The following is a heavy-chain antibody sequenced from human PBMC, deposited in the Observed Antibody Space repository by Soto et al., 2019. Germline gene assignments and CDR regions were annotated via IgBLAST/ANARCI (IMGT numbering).Heavy chain of an antibody. J-gene: IGHJ3*02. Sequence: GGSLRLSCAASGFTFSNAWMNWVRQAPGKGLEWVGRIKSKTDGGTTDYAAPVKGRFTISRDDSKNTLYLQMNSLKTEDTAVYYCTTEDPITMIVVVTPMDAFDIWGQGTMVTVSS. CDR3: TTEDPITMIVVVTPMDAFDI. CDR2: IKSKTDGGTT. CDR1: GFTFSNAW. D-gene: IGHD3-22*01. V-gene: IGHV3-15*07.